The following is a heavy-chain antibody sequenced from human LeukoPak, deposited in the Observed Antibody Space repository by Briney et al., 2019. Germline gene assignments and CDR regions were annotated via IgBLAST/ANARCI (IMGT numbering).Heavy chain of an antibody. CDR1: GFTFSSYG. V-gene: IGHV3-30*18. J-gene: IGHJ4*02. CDR2: ISYEGSET. Sequence: PGGSLRLSCAASGFTFSSYGMHWVRQAPGEGLEWVAVISYEGSETYYADSVKGRFTISRDNSKNTLYVQMNSLRAEDTAVYYCAKQREGTCWSPDYWGQGTLVTVSS. CDR3: AKQREGTCWSPDY. D-gene: IGHD6-13*01.